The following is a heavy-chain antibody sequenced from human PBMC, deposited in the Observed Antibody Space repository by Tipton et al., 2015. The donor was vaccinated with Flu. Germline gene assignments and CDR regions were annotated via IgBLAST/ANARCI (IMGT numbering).Heavy chain of an antibody. D-gene: IGHD2-15*01. V-gene: IGHV3-30*02. J-gene: IGHJ3*02. Sequence: SLRLSCVASGFIFDSSDMHWVRQAPGKGLEWVAFIQFHGGNQHYADSVKGRFTCSRDNSRSNLYLEMNSLRREDTAVYFCAKKSATSWDAFDIWGQGTMVTVSS. CDR2: IQFHGGNQ. CDR1: GFIFDSSD. CDR3: AKKSATSWDAFDI.